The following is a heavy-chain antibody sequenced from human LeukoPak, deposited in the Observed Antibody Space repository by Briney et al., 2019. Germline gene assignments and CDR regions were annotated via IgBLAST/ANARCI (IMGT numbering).Heavy chain of an antibody. Sequence: PSETLSLTCTVSGGSISSYYWSWIRQPAGKGLEWIGRIYTSGSTNYNPSLKSRVTISVDTSKNQFSLKLSSVTAADTAVYYCARGLSYQLLWTRDGNWFDPWGQGTLVTVSS. D-gene: IGHD2-2*01. CDR2: IYTSGST. CDR3: ARGLSYQLLWTRDGNWFDP. CDR1: GGSISSYY. J-gene: IGHJ5*02. V-gene: IGHV4-4*07.